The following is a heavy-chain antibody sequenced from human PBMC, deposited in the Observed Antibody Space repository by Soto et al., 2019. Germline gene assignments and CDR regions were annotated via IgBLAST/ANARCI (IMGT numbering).Heavy chain of an antibody. D-gene: IGHD3-16*01. CDR1: GGTFSSHA. J-gene: IGHJ6*02. V-gene: IGHV1-69*13. CDR2: IIPFFKAT. CDR3: ARDVPLNYYDGTYSYYAMDV. Sequence: SVKVSCKASGGTFSSHAISWVRQAPGQGLEWMGGIIPFFKATNYAQKFQGRVTITADDSTSTAYMDLYSLRSEDTAVYYCARDVPLNYYDGTYSYYAMDVGGQGTTVTVSS.